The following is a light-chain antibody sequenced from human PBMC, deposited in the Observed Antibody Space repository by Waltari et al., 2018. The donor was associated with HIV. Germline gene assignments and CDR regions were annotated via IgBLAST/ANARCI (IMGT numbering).Light chain of an antibody. CDR2: DGS. CDR1: NIGSKR. V-gene: IGLV3-21*02. Sequence: SYVLTQPPSVSVAPGQTARITCGGNNIGSKRVHWYQQKAGQAPVLVVYDGSDRPSGIPELFSGSNSGNTATMTISRVEAGDEADYYCHVWDRSSDHHVFGTGTKVTVL. J-gene: IGLJ1*01. CDR3: HVWDRSSDHHV.